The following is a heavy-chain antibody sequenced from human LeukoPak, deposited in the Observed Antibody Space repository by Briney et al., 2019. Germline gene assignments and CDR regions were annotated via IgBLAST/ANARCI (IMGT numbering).Heavy chain of an antibody. V-gene: IGHV1-18*01. CDR1: GGTFSSYA. D-gene: IGHD3-10*01. Sequence: ASVKVSCKASGGTFSSYAISWVRQAPGQGLEWMGWISAYNGNTNYAQKLRGRVTMTTDTSTSTAYMELRSLRSDDTAVYYCARGDGSEIDYWGQGTLVTVSS. J-gene: IGHJ4*02. CDR2: ISAYNGNT. CDR3: ARGDGSEIDY.